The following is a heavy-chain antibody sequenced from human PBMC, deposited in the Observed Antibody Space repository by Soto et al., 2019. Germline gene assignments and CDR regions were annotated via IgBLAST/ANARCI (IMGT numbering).Heavy chain of an antibody. CDR2: ISSSSSYI. CDR3: ARVELEYYYYGMDV. J-gene: IGHJ6*02. CDR1: GFTFSSYS. Sequence: GGSLRLSCAASGFTFSSYSMNWVRQAPGKGLEWVSSISSSSSYIYYADSVKGRFTISRDNAKNSLYLQMNSLRAEDTAVYYYARVELEYYYYGMDVWGQGTTVTVSS. V-gene: IGHV3-21*01. D-gene: IGHD3-10*01.